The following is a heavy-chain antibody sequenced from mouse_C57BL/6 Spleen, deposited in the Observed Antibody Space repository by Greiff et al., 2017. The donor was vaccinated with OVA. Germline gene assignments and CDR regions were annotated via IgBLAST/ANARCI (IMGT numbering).Heavy chain of an antibody. J-gene: IGHJ2*01. CDR2: INPSTGGT. CDR3: ARRGYYSNPYFDD. D-gene: IGHD2-5*01. V-gene: IGHV1-42*01. CDR1: GYSFTGYY. Sequence: VQLQQSGPELVKPGASVKISCKASGYSFTGYYMNWVKQSPEKSLEWIGEINPSTGGTTYNQKFNAKATLTVDKSSSTAYMQLKSLTSEDSAVYYCARRGYYSNPYFDDWGQGTTLTVSS.